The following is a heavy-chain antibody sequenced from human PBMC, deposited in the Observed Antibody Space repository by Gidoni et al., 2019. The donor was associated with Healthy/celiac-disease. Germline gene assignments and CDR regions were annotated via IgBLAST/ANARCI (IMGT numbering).Heavy chain of an antibody. V-gene: IGHV4-59*01. CDR3: ARDCGDTATPPEYNWFDP. Sequence: QVQLQESGPGLVKPSETLSLTCTVSGGSLSSYYWSWIRQPPGKGLEWIGYIYYSGSTNYNPSLKSRVTISVDTSKNQFSLKLSSVTAADTAVYYCARDCGDTATPPEYNWFDPWGQGTLVTVSS. CDR2: IYYSGST. CDR1: GGSLSSYY. J-gene: IGHJ5*02. D-gene: IGHD5-18*01.